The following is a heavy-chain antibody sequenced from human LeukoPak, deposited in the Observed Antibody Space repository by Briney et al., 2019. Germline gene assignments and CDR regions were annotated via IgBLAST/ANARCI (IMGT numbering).Heavy chain of an antibody. Sequence: ASVKVSCKASGYTFTSYGISWVRQAPGQGLEWMGWISAYNGNTNYAQKLQGRVTMTRDTSISTAYMELSRLRSDDTAVYYCARGVWFGELYYFDSWAQGTLVTVSS. CDR3: ARGVWFGELYYFDS. V-gene: IGHV1-18*01. D-gene: IGHD3-10*01. CDR1: GYTFTSYG. CDR2: ISAYNGNT. J-gene: IGHJ4*02.